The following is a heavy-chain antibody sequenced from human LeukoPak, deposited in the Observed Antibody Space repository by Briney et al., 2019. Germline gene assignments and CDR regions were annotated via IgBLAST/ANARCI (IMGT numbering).Heavy chain of an antibody. CDR1: GGSISSGGYY. CDR3: ARDLIYDSSGYYPGGLDY. D-gene: IGHD3-22*01. J-gene: IGHJ4*02. V-gene: IGHV4-30-4*08. Sequence: SQTLSLTCTVSGGSISSGGYYWSWIRQPPGKGLEWIWYIYYSGSTYYNPSLKSRVTISVDTSKNQFSLKLSSVTAADTAVYYCARDLIYDSSGYYPGGLDYWGQGTLVTVSS. CDR2: IYYSGST.